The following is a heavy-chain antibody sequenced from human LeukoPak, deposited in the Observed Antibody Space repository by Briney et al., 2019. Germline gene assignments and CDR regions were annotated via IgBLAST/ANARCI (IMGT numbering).Heavy chain of an antibody. CDR1: GFTVSSNY. CDR3: ARGGVYSSSWYFW. Sequence: GGSLRLSCAASGFTVSSNYMSWVRQAAGKGLEWVSVIYSGGSTYYADSVKGRFTISRDNSKNTLYLQMNSLRAEDTAVYYCARGGVYSSSWYFWWGQGTLVTVSS. CDR2: IYSGGST. J-gene: IGHJ4*02. D-gene: IGHD6-13*01. V-gene: IGHV3-53*01.